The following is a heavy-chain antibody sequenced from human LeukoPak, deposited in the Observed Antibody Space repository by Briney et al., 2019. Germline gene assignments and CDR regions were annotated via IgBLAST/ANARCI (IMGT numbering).Heavy chain of an antibody. D-gene: IGHD6-13*01. Sequence: ASVKVSCKASGGTFSSYAISWVRQAPGQGLEWMGRINPNSGGTNYAQKFQGRVTMTRDTSISTAYMELSRLRSDDTAVYYCARRASSSWYAFDYWGQGTRVTVSS. V-gene: IGHV1-2*06. CDR3: ARRASSSWYAFDY. CDR2: INPNSGGT. CDR1: GGTFSSYA. J-gene: IGHJ4*02.